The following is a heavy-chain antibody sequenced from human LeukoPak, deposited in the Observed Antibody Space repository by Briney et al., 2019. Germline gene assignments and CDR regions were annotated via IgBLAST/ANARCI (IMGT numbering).Heavy chain of an antibody. CDR2: IYSDGRT. CDR1: GFTVSNKY. V-gene: IGHV3-53*01. J-gene: IGHJ4*02. D-gene: IGHD3-10*01. CDR3: AKKTKGPYGSGSFNTDS. Sequence: GGSLRLSCAASGFTVSNKYMTWVRQAPGKGLEWVSLIYSDGRTYYADSVKGRCTISRDNSKNTLYLQMNSLRAGDTALYFCAKKTKGPYGSGSFNTDSWGRGTLVAVSS.